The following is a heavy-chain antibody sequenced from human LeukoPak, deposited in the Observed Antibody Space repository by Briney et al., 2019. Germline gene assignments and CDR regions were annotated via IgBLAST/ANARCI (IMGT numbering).Heavy chain of an antibody. V-gene: IGHV3-53*01. D-gene: IGHD3-22*01. J-gene: IGHJ4*02. CDR1: GFTINSNY. CDR2: LYSGGST. CDR3: ARGDDSGYYGYFDY. Sequence: GGSLRLSCEVSGFTINSNYMSWVRQAPGTGLEWVSSLYSGGSTFYADSVKGRFTISRDNSKNTVFLHMNSLRAEDTAMYYCARGDDSGYYGYFDYWGQGALVTVSS.